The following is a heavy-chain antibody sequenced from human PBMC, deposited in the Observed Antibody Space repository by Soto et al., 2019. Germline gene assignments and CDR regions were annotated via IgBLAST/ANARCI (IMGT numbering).Heavy chain of an antibody. CDR1: GFTFSSYA. CDR2: ISSNGGST. J-gene: IGHJ2*01. CDR3: ARVYGAVDTAMVKYWYFDL. D-gene: IGHD5-18*01. Sequence: GGSLRLSCAASGFTFSSYAMHWVRQAPGKGLEYVSAISSNGGSTYYANSVKGRFTISRDNSKNTLYLQMGSLRAEDMAVYYCARVYGAVDTAMVKYWYFDLWGRGTLVTVSS. V-gene: IGHV3-64*01.